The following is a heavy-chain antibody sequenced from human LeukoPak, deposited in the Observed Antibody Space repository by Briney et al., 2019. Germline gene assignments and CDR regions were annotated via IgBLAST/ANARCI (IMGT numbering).Heavy chain of an antibody. D-gene: IGHD3-10*01. CDR3: ALYYYGSGSYFPHYFDY. CDR1: GFAFSSFA. V-gene: IGHV3-23*01. J-gene: IGHJ4*02. CDR2: ISGSGGGA. Sequence: GGSLRLSCAASGFAFSSFAMSWVRQAPGKGLEWVSAISGSGGGAYYADSVKGRFTVSRDNSKNTLYLQMNTLRAEDTAVYYCALYYYGSGSYFPHYFDYWGQGTLVTVSS.